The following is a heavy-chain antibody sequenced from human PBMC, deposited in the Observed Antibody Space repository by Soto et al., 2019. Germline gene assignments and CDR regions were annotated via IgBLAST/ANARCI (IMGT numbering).Heavy chain of an antibody. CDR3: ARLIISIAARNFDY. V-gene: IGHV4-39*01. J-gene: IGHJ4*02. CDR2: IYYSGST. Sequence: SETLSLTCTVSGGSISSSSYYWGWIRQPPGKGLEWIGSIYYSGSTYYNPSLKSRVTISVDTSKNQFSLKLSSVTAADTAVYYCARLIISIAARNFDYWGQGTLVTVSS. D-gene: IGHD6-6*01. CDR1: GGSISSSSYY.